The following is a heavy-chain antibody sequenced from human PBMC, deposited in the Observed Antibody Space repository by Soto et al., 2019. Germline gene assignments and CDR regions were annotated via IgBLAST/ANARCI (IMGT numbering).Heavy chain of an antibody. CDR3: ARDGDYGDYVKGWWFDP. CDR2: ISAYNGNT. V-gene: IGHV1-18*01. Sequence: ASVKVSCKASGYTFTSYGISWVRQAPGQGLEWMGWISAYNGNTNYAQKLQGRVTMTTDTSTSTAYMELRSLRSDDTAVYYCARDGDYGDYVKGWWFDPWGQGTLVTVSS. D-gene: IGHD4-17*01. CDR1: GYTFTSYG. J-gene: IGHJ5*02.